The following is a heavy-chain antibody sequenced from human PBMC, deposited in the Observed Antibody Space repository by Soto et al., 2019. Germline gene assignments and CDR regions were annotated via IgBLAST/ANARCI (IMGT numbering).Heavy chain of an antibody. J-gene: IGHJ3*01. CDR1: GYTFTSYG. CDR3: ARGPDYYDSSGYYYNAFAF. CDR2: ISAYNGNT. V-gene: IGHV1-18*01. D-gene: IGHD3-22*01. Sequence: ASVKVSCKASGYTFTSYGISWVRQAPGQGLDWMGWISAYNGNTNYAQKLQGRVTMTTDTSTSTAYMELRSLRSDDTAVYYCARGPDYYDSSGYYYNAFAFWGQGTMVTVSS.